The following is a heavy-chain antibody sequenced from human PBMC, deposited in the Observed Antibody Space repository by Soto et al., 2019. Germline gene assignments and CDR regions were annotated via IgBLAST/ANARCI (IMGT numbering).Heavy chain of an antibody. J-gene: IGHJ6*03. CDR3: ARDRGYDILTGYSDPYYYYMDV. D-gene: IGHD3-9*01. V-gene: IGHV4-34*01. CDR1: GGSFSGYY. Sequence: PSETLSLTCAVYGGSFSGYYWSWIRQPPGKGLEWNGEINHNGNTNYNPSLKSRDTITIDTSKNQFSLKLSSVTAADTAVYYCARDRGYDILTGYSDPYYYYMDVWGKGTTVTV. CDR2: INHNGNT.